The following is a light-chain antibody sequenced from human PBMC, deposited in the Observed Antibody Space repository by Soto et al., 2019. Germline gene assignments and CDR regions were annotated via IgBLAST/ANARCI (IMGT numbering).Light chain of an antibody. Sequence: AIQVTQSPTSLSASVGDRVIITCRASQDISKDLGWYQQKPGKAPKFLIYSATSTQSGVPSTFSGSGFGTDFTLTISSLQPEDFGTYYCLQDHDYPRTFGQGTKVAIK. V-gene: IGKV1-6*01. CDR2: SAT. CDR3: LQDHDYPRT. J-gene: IGKJ1*01. CDR1: QDISKD.